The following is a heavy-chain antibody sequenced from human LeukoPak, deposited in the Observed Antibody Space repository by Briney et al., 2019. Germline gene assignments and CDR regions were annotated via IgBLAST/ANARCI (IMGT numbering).Heavy chain of an antibody. Sequence: SETLSLTCTVSGGSISSYYWSWIRQPPGKGLEWIGYIYYSGSTNYNPSLKSRVTISVDTSKNQFSLKLSSVTAADTAVYYCARTQFVVVPAAMSVYFDYWGQGTLVTVSS. CDR2: IYYSGST. J-gene: IGHJ4*02. V-gene: IGHV4-59*12. D-gene: IGHD2-2*01. CDR3: ARTQFVVVPAAMSVYFDY. CDR1: GGSISSYY.